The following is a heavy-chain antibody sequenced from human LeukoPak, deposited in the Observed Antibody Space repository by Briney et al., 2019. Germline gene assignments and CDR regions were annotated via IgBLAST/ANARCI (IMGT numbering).Heavy chain of an antibody. CDR3: AKPEEVVVAAARNYYYYMDV. V-gene: IGHV3-23*01. J-gene: IGHJ6*03. CDR1: GFTFSNYA. D-gene: IGHD2-15*01. Sequence: GGSLRLSCAASGFTFSNYAMNWVRQAPGKGLEWVSTISGSGVTTYYADSVKGRFTISRDNSKNTLYLQMNSLRAEDTAVYYCAKPEEVVVAAARNYYYYMDVWGKGTTVTVFS. CDR2: ISGSGVTT.